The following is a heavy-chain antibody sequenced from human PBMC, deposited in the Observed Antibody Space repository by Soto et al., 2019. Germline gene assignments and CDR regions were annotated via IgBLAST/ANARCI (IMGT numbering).Heavy chain of an antibody. D-gene: IGHD3-10*01. CDR1: GGSISSGGYY. CDR3: ARDRSAFGSLDY. V-gene: IGHV4-31*03. CDR2: IYYSGST. J-gene: IGHJ4*02. Sequence: QVQLQESGPGLVKPSQTLSLTCTVSGGSISSGGYYWSWIRQHPGKGLECIGYIYYSGSTYYNPSLKSRVTISVDTSKNQFSLKLSSVTAADTAVYYCARDRSAFGSLDYWGQGTLVTVSS.